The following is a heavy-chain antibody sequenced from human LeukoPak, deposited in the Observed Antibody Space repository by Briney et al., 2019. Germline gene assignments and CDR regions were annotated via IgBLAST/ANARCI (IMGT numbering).Heavy chain of an antibody. V-gene: IGHV3-23*01. J-gene: IGHJ4*02. CDR1: GFTFSSYA. D-gene: IGHD6-13*01. CDR2: ISGSGGST. CDR3: AKDRLGIAAAGYFDY. Sequence: GGSLRLSCAASGFTFSSYAMSWVRQAPGKGLEWVSAISGSGGSTYYADSVKGRFTISRDNPKKTLYLQMNSLRAEDTAVYYCAKDRLGIAAAGYFDYWGQGTLVTVSS.